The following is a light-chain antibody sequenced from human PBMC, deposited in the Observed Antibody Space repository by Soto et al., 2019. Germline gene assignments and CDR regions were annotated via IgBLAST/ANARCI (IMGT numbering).Light chain of an antibody. CDR2: AAS. Sequence: DIHMTQSPSSLSASLGDRVPITCRASQGIGVYLAWFQQKPGKVPKLLIYAASTLQSGVPSRFSGSASGTDFYLTISSLQPEDFATYYCQKYISAPLTFGGGTKVEIK. V-gene: IGKV1-27*01. CDR3: QKYISAPLT. J-gene: IGKJ4*01. CDR1: QGIGVY.